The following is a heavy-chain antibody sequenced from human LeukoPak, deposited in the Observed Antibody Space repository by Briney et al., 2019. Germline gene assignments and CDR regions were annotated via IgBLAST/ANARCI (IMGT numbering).Heavy chain of an antibody. CDR3: ARDSGYSSGWFGDV. CDR2: INWNGGRT. D-gene: IGHD6-19*01. J-gene: IGHJ6*04. V-gene: IGHV3-20*04. Sequence: GGSLRLSCAASGFIFDDYGMSWVRQAPGKGLEWVSGINWNGGRTGYADSVKGRFTISRDNAKNSPYLQMNSLRAEDTALYYCARDSGYSSGWFGDVWGKGTTVTVSS. CDR1: GFIFDDYG.